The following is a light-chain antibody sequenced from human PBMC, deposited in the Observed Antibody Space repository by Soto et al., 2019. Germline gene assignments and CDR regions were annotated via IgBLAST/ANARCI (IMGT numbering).Light chain of an antibody. CDR3: QQYNSWPRIT. CDR1: PTLGISY. J-gene: IGKJ5*01. V-gene: IGKV3-20*01. CDR2: GAA. Sequence: ETLLTQSNGSLSLSPGPSITLSGMETPTLGISYLAWYQRKPRQAPRLLIYGAAKRATGIPARFSGSGSGTEFTSPARSLQPPDFAVYYCQQYNSWPRITFGQGTRLDI.